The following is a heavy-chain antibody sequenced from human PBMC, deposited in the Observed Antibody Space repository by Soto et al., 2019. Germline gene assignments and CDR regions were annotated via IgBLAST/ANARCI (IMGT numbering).Heavy chain of an antibody. CDR1: GGSVSSGSYY. V-gene: IGHV4-61*01. J-gene: IGHJ3*02. D-gene: IGHD2-2*01. Sequence: QVQLQESGPGLVKPSETLSLTCTVSGGSVSSGSYYWSWIRQPPGKGLEWIGYIYYSGSTNYNPSLTSXXTXSXXTSKNQFSLKLSSVTAADTAVYSCASFYARRAFDIWGQGTMVTVSS. CDR2: IYYSGST. CDR3: ASFYARRAFDI.